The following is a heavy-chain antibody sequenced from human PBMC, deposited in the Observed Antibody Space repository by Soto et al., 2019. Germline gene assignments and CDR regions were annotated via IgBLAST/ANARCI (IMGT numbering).Heavy chain of an antibody. V-gene: IGHV3-30-3*01. CDR1: GFTFSSYA. CDR3: VAFITMIVVPPFDY. Sequence: PGGSLRLSCAASGFTFSSYAMHWVRQAPGKGLEWVAVISYDGSNKYYADSVKGRFTISRDNSKNTLYLQMNSLRAEDTAVYYCVAFITMIVVPPFDYWGQGTLVTVSS. D-gene: IGHD3-22*01. CDR2: ISYDGSNK. J-gene: IGHJ4*02.